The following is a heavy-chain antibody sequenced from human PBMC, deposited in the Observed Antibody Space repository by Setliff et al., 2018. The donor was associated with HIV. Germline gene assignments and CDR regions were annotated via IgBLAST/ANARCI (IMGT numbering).Heavy chain of an antibody. CDR3: ARAIRDGNSLINWFDP. V-gene: IGHV3-74*01. D-gene: IGHD2-15*01. CDR2: TNPDGSTT. CDR1: GFTFSDYW. Sequence: PGGSLRLSCAAAGFTFSDYWMHWVRQVPGKGLVYVSRTNPDGSTTTYADSGEGRFTISRDNAKNTLYLQMNSLRGEDTAVYFCARAIRDGNSLINWFDPWGQGTLVTVSS. J-gene: IGHJ5*02.